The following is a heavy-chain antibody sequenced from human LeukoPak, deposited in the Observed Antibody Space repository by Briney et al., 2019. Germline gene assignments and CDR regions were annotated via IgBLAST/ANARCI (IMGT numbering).Heavy chain of an antibody. CDR3: ARVRTVDDDILPGDAFDI. CDR1: GYTFTGYY. CDR2: INPNSGGT. Sequence: ASVKVSCKASGYTFTGYYMHWVRQAPGQGLEWMGWINPNSGGTNYAQKLQGRVTMTTDTSTSTAYMELRSLRSDDTAVYYCARVRTVDDDILPGDAFDIWGQGTMVTVSS. J-gene: IGHJ3*02. D-gene: IGHD3-9*01. V-gene: IGHV1-2*02.